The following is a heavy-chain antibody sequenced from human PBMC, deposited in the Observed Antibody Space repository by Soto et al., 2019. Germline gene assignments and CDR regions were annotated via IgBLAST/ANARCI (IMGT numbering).Heavy chain of an antibody. CDR2: TYHSGTT. J-gene: IGHJ5*02. D-gene: IGHD6-13*01. V-gene: IGHV4-4*02. CDR3: AREVNSSPARGPNWFDP. Sequence: QVQLQESGPGLVQPSGTLSLTCAVSGDSINNSHWWRWVRQTPRKGLKWIGETYHSGTTNYNPSLKPRLTISIATSKTQFSLKMNSVTAADTAVYYCAREVNSSPARGPNWFDPWGQGTLVTVSS. CDR1: GDSINNSHW.